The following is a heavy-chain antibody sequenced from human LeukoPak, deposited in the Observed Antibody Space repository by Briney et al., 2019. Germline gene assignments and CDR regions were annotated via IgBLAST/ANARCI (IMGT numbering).Heavy chain of an antibody. CDR1: GGSFSGYY. CDR2: TNHSGST. CDR3: ARVGVEMATIGDYYFDY. V-gene: IGHV4-34*01. J-gene: IGHJ4*02. D-gene: IGHD5-24*01. Sequence: SETLSLTCAVYGGSFSGYYWSWIRQPPGKGLEWIGETNHSGSTNYNPSLKSRVTISVDTSKNQFSLKLSSVTAADTAVYYCARVGVEMATIGDYYFDYWGQGTLVTVSS.